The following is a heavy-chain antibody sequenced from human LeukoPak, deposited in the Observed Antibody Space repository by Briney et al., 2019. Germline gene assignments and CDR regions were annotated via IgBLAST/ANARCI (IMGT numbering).Heavy chain of an antibody. CDR2: ISPDGSTT. D-gene: IGHD2-15*01. V-gene: IGHV3-74*03. CDR3: ARDLGYCSGDVCYPAWFDP. Sequence: PGGSLRLSCAASGFTFSRYWMHWVRQAPGKGLMWVSRISPDGSTTLYADSVKGRFTISRDNAKNSLYLQMNNLRAEDTAVYYCARDLGYCSGDVCYPAWFDPWGQGTLVTVSS. J-gene: IGHJ5*02. CDR1: GFTFSRYW.